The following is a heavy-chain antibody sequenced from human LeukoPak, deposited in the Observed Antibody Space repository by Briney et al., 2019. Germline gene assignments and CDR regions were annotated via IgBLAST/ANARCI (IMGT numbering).Heavy chain of an antibody. D-gene: IGHD3-22*01. Sequence: SETLSLTCTVSGGSISSYYWSWIRQPPGKGLEWIGYIYYSGSTYYNPSLKSRVTISVDTSKNQFSLKLSSVTAADTAVYYCARGFTYYYDSSGYSFDYWGQGTLVTVSS. CDR3: ARGFTYYYDSSGYSFDY. V-gene: IGHV4-59*06. J-gene: IGHJ4*02. CDR2: IYYSGST. CDR1: GGSISSYY.